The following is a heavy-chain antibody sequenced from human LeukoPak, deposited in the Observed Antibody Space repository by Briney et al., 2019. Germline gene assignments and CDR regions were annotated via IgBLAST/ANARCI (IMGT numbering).Heavy chain of an antibody. J-gene: IGHJ4*02. CDR1: GFTFSSYA. V-gene: IGHV3-30-3*01. D-gene: IGHD5-18*01. CDR3: ARDQVDTASFYYFDY. Sequence: GRSLRLSCAASGFTFSSYAMHWVRQAPGKGLGWVAVISYDGSNKYYADSVKGRFTISRDNSKNTLYLQMNSLRAEDTAVYYCARDQVDTASFYYFDYWGQGTLVTVSS. CDR2: ISYDGSNK.